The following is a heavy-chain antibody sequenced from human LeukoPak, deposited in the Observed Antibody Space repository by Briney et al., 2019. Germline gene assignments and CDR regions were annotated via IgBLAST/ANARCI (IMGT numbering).Heavy chain of an antibody. V-gene: IGHV3-30*02. Sequence: PGGSLRLSCTASGFAFRSHAMHWVRQAPGKGLEWVAFIRYDGSKKFYADSVKGRFTISRDNSKNTLYLQMYSLRPEDTAVYYCARDPLDISRWANAFDIWGQGTIVTVSS. CDR2: IRYDGSKK. CDR1: GFAFRSHA. D-gene: IGHD2-2*03. CDR3: ARDPLDISRWANAFDI. J-gene: IGHJ3*02.